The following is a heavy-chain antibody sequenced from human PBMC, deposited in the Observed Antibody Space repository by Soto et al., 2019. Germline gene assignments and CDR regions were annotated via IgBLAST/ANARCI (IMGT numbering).Heavy chain of an antibody. CDR1: GGSISSGDYY. CDR2: IYYSGST. V-gene: IGHV4-30-4*01. CDR3: ATHPRGRLRGLNY. J-gene: IGHJ4*02. D-gene: IGHD4-17*01. Sequence: TLSLTCTVSGGSISSGDYYWSWIRQPPGKGLEWIGYIYYSGSTYYNPSLKSRVTISVDTSKNQFSLKLSSVTAADTAVYYCATHPRGRLRGLNYWGQGTLVTVSS.